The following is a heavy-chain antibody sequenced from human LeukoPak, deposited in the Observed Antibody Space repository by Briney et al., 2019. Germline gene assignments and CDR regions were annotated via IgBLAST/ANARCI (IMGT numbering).Heavy chain of an antibody. CDR1: GFTFSSYW. CDR2: INSDGSST. V-gene: IGHV3-74*01. CDR3: ARGISPRGWYWYLDL. Sequence: GGSLRLSCAASGFTFSSYWMHWVRQAPGKGLVWVSRINSDGSSTSYADSVKGRFTISRDNAKNTLYLQMNSLRAEDTAVYYCARGISPRGWYWYLDLWGRGTLVTVSS. J-gene: IGHJ2*01. D-gene: IGHD6-19*01.